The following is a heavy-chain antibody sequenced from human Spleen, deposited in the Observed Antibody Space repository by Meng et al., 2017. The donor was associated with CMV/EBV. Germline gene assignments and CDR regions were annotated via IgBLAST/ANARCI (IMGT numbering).Heavy chain of an antibody. D-gene: IGHD4-17*01. V-gene: IGHV4-61*08. J-gene: IGHJ6*02. Sequence: SETLSLTCTVSGGSVSSAGYYWSWIRQPPGKGLEWIGHIYDSGSTNHNPSLKSRVTISVDTSKNQFSLKLSSVTAADTAVYYCARTDYGMDVWGQGTTVTVSS. CDR1: GGSVSSAGYY. CDR2: IYDSGST. CDR3: ARTDYGMDV.